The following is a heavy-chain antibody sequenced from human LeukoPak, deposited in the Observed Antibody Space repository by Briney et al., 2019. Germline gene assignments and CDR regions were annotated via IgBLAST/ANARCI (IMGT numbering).Heavy chain of an antibody. CDR2: IWYDGSNK. CDR1: GXTFSSYG. D-gene: IGHD3-16*01. Sequence: GGSLRLSCAASGXTFSSYGMHWVRQAPGKGLEWVAVIWYDGSNKYYADSVKGRFSISRDNAKNSLYLQMNSLRAEDTAVYYCASSIGAQNYWGQGTLVTVSS. V-gene: IGHV3-33*03. J-gene: IGHJ4*02. CDR3: ASSIGAQNY.